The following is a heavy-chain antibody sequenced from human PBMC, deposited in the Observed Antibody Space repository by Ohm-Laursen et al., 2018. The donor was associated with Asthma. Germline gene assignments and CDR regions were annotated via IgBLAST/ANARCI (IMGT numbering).Heavy chain of an antibody. CDR2: TNEDGSEI. J-gene: IGHJ4*02. V-gene: IGHV3-7*01. Sequence: SLRLSCAASGFTFRSYAMHWVRQAPGKGLEWVANTNEDGSEIYYVDSVKGRFTISRDNAKNSLYLQMNSLRVEDTAVYYCARCHKKVDHEGAYWGQGILVTVSS. CDR1: GFTFRSYA. CDR3: ARCHKKVDHEGAY. D-gene: IGHD1-14*01.